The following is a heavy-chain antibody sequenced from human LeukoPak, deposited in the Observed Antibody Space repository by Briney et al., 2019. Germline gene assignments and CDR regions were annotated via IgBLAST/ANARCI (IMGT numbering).Heavy chain of an antibody. D-gene: IGHD2-21*01. CDR3: ARGIAYDY. Sequence: PSQTLSLTCTVSGGSISSGDYYWSWIRQPAGKGLEWIGRIYTSGSTNYNPSLESRVTMSVDTSKNQFSLKLSSVTAADTAVYYCARGIAYDYWGQGTLVTVSS. CDR1: GGSISSGDYY. J-gene: IGHJ4*02. CDR2: IYTSGST. V-gene: IGHV4-61*02.